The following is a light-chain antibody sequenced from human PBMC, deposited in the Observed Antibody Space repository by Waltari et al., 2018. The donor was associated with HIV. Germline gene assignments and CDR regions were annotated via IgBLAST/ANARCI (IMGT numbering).Light chain of an antibody. CDR2: LNSDGCH. Sequence: QLALTQSPSASASLGASVRLTCTLSSGQSSYSIARHQQQPEKDPRFWMMLNSDGCHTRGSGIPDRFSGSGSGTTGYLTISGLQAEDEADYYCQSGDDGVRVFGGGTKLTVL. V-gene: IGLV4-69*01. CDR1: SGQSSYS. J-gene: IGLJ3*02. CDR3: QSGDDGVRV.